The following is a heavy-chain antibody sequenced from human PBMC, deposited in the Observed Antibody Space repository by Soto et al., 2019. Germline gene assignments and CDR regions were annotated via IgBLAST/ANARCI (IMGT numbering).Heavy chain of an antibody. D-gene: IGHD1-26*01. V-gene: IGHV3-23*01. Sequence: EVQLLESGGGLVQPGGSLRLSCSASGFTFSSYARSWVRQAPGKGLEWVSALSGSGGSTYYADSVKGRFTISRDNSKNTPYLQMNSLRAEDTAVYYCAKGATGYYYYGMDVWGQGTTVTVSS. CDR2: LSGSGGST. CDR1: GFTFSSYA. J-gene: IGHJ6*02. CDR3: AKGATGYYYYGMDV.